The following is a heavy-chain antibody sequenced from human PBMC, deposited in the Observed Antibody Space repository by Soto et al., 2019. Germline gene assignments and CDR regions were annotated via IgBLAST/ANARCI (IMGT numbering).Heavy chain of an antibody. V-gene: IGHV1-46*03. Sequence: QVQLVQSGAEVKKPGASVKVSCKASGYTFTSHYIHWVRQAPGQGLEWAGMINPTGGSTRYAQSFQGRVTMTRDTSTSTVYMELRSLISDDTAVYYCARVSRDNSGYYIFDYWGPGTLVTVSS. CDR3: ARVSRDNSGYYIFDY. CDR1: GYTFTSHY. J-gene: IGHJ4*02. CDR2: INPTGGST. D-gene: IGHD3-22*01.